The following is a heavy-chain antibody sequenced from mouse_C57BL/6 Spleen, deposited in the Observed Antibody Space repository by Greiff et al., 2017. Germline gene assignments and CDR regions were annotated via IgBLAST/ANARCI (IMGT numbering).Heavy chain of an antibody. V-gene: IGHV1-81*01. D-gene: IGHD2-4*01. CDR1: GYTLSSDG. Sequence: QVQLQQSAAQLARPGASVKLSRKASGYTLSSDGISGVEQRSGRGRVWFGEDYPRSGNTYYNGKFKGKATQTADKASSTAYMKLRSLTSVDSAVYICARRDDYYWYFDVWGTGTTVTVSS. CDR2: DYPRSGNT. CDR3: ARRDDYYWYFDV. J-gene: IGHJ1*03.